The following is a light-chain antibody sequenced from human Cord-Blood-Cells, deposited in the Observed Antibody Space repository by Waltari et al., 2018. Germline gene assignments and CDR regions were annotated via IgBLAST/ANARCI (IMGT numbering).Light chain of an antibody. CDR2: GAS. Sequence: EIVFTQSSGTLSLSHGQRATLSGRARQSFSRSYLAWYQQKPGQAPRLRIYGASSMATGIPARFSGSGSGKHFTRTISSLEPEDSAVYYCQQYGSSPPTFVPGTKGDI. V-gene: IGKV3-20*01. CDR3: QQYGSSPPT. J-gene: IGKJ3*01. CDR1: QSFSRSY.